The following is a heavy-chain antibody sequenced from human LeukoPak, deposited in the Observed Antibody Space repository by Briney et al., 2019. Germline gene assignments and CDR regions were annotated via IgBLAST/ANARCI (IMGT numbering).Heavy chain of an antibody. CDR1: GFTVSSNY. V-gene: IGHV3-53*01. D-gene: IGHD3-3*01. CDR2: TYSGGST. J-gene: IGHJ6*03. Sequence: GGALRLSCAASGFTVSSNYMSWVRQAPGEGLEWVSVTYSGGSTYYADSVKGRFTISRDNSKNTLYLQMNSLRAEDTAVYYCARAYYDFWGYMDVWGKGTTVTVSS. CDR3: ARAYYDFWGYMDV.